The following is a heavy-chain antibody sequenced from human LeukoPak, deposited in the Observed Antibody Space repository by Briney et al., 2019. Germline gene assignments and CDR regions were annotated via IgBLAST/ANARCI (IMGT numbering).Heavy chain of an antibody. J-gene: IGHJ4*02. V-gene: IGHV3-30*19. D-gene: IGHD4/OR15-4a*01. CDR2: ISYDGNIK. CDR3: ARDRSANSRVYYFDY. CDR1: GFTFSSYG. Sequence: PGGSLRLSCAASGFTFSSYGMHWVRQAPGKGLEWVAIISYDGNIKYQADSVKGRLTISRDDSKNTLYLQMNSLRAEDTAVYYCARDRSANSRVYYFDYWGQGTLVTVSS.